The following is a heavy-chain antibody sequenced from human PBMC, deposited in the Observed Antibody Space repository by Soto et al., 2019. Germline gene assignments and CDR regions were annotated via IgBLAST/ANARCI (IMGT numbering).Heavy chain of an antibody. Sequence: QVQLVESGGGVVQPGRSLRLSCAASGFTFSSYGMHWVRQAPGKGLEWVAVISYDGSNKYYADSVKGRFTISRDNSKNTLYLQMNSLRAEDTAVYYGAKAPSCDSSNTQFDYWGQGTLVTVSS. D-gene: IGHD6-13*01. J-gene: IGHJ4*02. V-gene: IGHV3-30*18. CDR1: GFTFSSYG. CDR2: ISYDGSNK. CDR3: AKAPSCDSSNTQFDY.